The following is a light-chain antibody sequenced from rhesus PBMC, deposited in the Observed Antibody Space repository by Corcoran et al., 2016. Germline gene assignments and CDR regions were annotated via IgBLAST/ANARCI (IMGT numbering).Light chain of an antibody. J-gene: IGKJ3*01. CDR1: QGISSW. CDR2: AAS. V-gene: IGKV1-18*01. CDR3: QHGYGTPTFT. Sequence: DIQMTQSPSSLSASVGDRVTITCQASQGISSWLAWYQQKPGKAPKLLIYAASSLQRGVPSSFSGSGSGTDYALTLSSLTPEDVGSYYCQHGYGTPTFTFGPGTKLDIK.